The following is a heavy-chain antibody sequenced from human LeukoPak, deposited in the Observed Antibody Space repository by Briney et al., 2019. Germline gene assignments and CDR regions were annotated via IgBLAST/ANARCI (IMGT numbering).Heavy chain of an antibody. J-gene: IGHJ3*02. V-gene: IGHV4-61*02. Sequence: SQTLSLTCTVSGGSISSGSYYWSWIRQPAGKGLEWIGRIYTSGSTNYNPSLKSRVTISVDTSKNQFSLKLSSVTAADTAVYYCAKDPTVVGATGDAFDIWGQGTMVTVSS. D-gene: IGHD1-26*01. CDR3: AKDPTVVGATGDAFDI. CDR1: GGSISSGSYY. CDR2: IYTSGST.